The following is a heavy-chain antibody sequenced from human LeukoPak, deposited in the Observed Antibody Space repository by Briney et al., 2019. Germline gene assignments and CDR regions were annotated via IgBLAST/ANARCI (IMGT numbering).Heavy chain of an antibody. CDR3: ARYVSRGYEYYMDV. D-gene: IGHD3-10*02. J-gene: IGHJ6*03. V-gene: IGHV3-48*04. CDR1: GFTFSSYS. CDR2: ISSSSSSI. Sequence: GGSLRLSCAASGFTFSSYSMNWVRQAPGKGLEWVSYISSSSSSIYYADSVQGRFTISRDNAKNSLYLQMNSLRAEDAAVYYCARYVSRGYEYYMDVWGKGTTVTVSS.